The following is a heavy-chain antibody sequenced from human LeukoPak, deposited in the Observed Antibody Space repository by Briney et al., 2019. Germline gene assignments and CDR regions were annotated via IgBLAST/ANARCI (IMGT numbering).Heavy chain of an antibody. CDR3: ARDAPDIVATIGYFDY. D-gene: IGHD5-12*01. V-gene: IGHV3-30-3*01. CDR2: TSFDGSNK. J-gene: IGHJ4*02. Sequence: GRSLRLSCAASGFTFSSYAMHWVRQAPGKGLEWVAVTSFDGSNKHYADSVKGRFTISRDNSKNTLYLQMNSLRAEDTAIYYCARDAPDIVATIGYFDYWGQGTLVTVSS. CDR1: GFTFSSYA.